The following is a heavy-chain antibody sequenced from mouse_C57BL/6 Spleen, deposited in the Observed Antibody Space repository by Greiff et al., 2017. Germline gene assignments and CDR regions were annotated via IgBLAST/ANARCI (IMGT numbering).Heavy chain of an antibody. CDR3: ATGPLFAY. Sequence: EVQLQQSGPELVKPGASVKISCKASGYSFTGYYMNWVKQSPEKSLEWIGEINPSTGGTTYNQKFKAKATLTVDKSSSTASMQLKSQTSADSAVYCCATGPLFAYWGQGTLVTVSA. CDR2: INPSTGGT. J-gene: IGHJ3*01. D-gene: IGHD4-1*01. CDR1: GYSFTGYY. V-gene: IGHV1-42*01.